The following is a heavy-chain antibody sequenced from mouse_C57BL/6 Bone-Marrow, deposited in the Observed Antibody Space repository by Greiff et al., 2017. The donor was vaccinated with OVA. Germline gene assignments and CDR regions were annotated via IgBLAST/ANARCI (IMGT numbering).Heavy chain of an antibody. Sequence: EVKLMESGGGLVQPGESLKLSCESNEYEFPSHDMSWVRKTPEKRLELVAAINSDGGSTYYPDTMERRFIISRDNTKKTLYLQMSSLRSEDTALDYCARLGNYGNDFDVWGTGTTVTVSS. CDR3: ARLGNYGNDFDV. V-gene: IGHV5-2*01. CDR1: EYEFPSHD. J-gene: IGHJ1*03. D-gene: IGHD2-1*01. CDR2: INSDGGST.